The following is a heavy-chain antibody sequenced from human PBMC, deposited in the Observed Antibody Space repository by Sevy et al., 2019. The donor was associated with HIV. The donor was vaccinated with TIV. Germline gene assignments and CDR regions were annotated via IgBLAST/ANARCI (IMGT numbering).Heavy chain of an antibody. CDR3: AQETFWRFDS. CDR1: GFRFSAYW. CDR2: IKPDWSDK. V-gene: IGHV3-7*01. Sequence: GGSLRLSCAASGFRFSAYWMNWVRQAPGKGLEWVANIKPDWSDKHYVDSAEGRFTISRDNANNSLYLQMNSLRVEDTAMYYCAQETFWRFDSWGQGTLVTVSS. J-gene: IGHJ4*02. D-gene: IGHD3-3*01.